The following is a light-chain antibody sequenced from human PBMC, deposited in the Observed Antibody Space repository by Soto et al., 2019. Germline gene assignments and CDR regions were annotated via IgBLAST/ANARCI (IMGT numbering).Light chain of an antibody. Sequence: QSALTQPASVSGSPGQSITISCTGTSSDVGGYNYVSWYQQHPGKAPKLMIYDVSNRPSGVSHRFSGSKSGNTASLIISGRQAEDDADYYCSSSKSSSNLVVFGGGTKLTVL. J-gene: IGLJ2*01. CDR2: DVS. CDR3: SSSKSSSNLVV. CDR1: SSDVGGYNY. V-gene: IGLV2-14*01.